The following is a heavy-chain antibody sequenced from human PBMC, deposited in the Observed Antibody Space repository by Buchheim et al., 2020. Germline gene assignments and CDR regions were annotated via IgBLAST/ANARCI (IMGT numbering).Heavy chain of an antibody. V-gene: IGHV3-21*01. CDR3: VRDSTNLDQ. J-gene: IGHJ4*02. CDR2: ISSSSRSI. Sequence: EVRLVESGGGLVKPGGSLRLSCAGSGFTFSKYSMNWVRQAPGKGLQWVSSISSSSRSIYYVDSVQGRFTISRDNDQKSRVLQMSSLRAEDTAVYYCVRDSTNLDQWGQGTL. CDR1: GFTFSKYS. D-gene: IGHD1/OR15-1a*01.